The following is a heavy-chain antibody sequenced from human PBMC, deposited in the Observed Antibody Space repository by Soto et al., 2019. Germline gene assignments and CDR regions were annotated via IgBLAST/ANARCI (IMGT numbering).Heavy chain of an antibody. J-gene: IGHJ4*02. D-gene: IGHD3-3*01. CDR2: IIPIFGTA. CDR3: ARAADGYDFWSGYHY. CDR1: GGTFSSYA. V-gene: IGHV1-69*06. Sequence: QVQLVQSGAEVKKPGSSVKVSCKASGGTFSSYAISWVRQAPGQGLEWMGGIIPIFGTANYAQKFQGRVTITADKSTSTAYMELSSLRFEDTAVYYCARAADGYDFWSGYHYWGQGTLVTVSS.